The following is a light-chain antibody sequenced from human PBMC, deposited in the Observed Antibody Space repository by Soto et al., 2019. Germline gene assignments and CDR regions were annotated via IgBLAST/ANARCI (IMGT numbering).Light chain of an antibody. CDR2: GAS. J-gene: IGKJ1*01. V-gene: IGKV3-20*01. CDR3: HQYGVSPVT. Sequence: EIVLTQSPGTLSLSPGERATLSCRASQGVDNYLAWYQQKPVQAPRLLIYGASSRATGIPDRFSGSGYGTDFTLTISRLEPEEFAVYYCHQYGVSPVTFGQGTTVEIK. CDR1: QGVDNY.